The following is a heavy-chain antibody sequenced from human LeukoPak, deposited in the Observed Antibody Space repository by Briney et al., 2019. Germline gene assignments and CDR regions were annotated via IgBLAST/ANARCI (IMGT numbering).Heavy chain of an antibody. CDR2: MRPNNGNA. J-gene: IGHJ6*02. Sequence: ASGKVSCKPFGHTFTHYVINWVPQATGHGREWMGWMRPNNGNAGYAQKFQGRATMTTDTSTSTAYMELRSLSSDDTAVYYCGGGPKAGGPHHDMDVWGRGTTVTVSS. CDR3: GGGPKAGGPHHDMDV. V-gene: IGHV1-8*01. CDR1: GHTFTHYV. D-gene: IGHD2-15*01.